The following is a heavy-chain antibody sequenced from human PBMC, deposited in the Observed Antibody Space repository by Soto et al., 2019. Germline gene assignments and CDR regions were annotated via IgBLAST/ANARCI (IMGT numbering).Heavy chain of an antibody. V-gene: IGHV3-66*02. CDR2: IYSGGST. CDR3: ARRNVVRDAFDI. Sequence: GEYLKISCAASGFTVSSNYMSWVRQAPGKGLVLVSVIYSGGSTYYADPVKCRFTISRDNSKNTVYLQMNSLRAEDTAVYYCARRNVVRDAFDIWGQGTMVTVSS. D-gene: IGHD2-21*01. CDR1: GFTVSSNY. J-gene: IGHJ3*02.